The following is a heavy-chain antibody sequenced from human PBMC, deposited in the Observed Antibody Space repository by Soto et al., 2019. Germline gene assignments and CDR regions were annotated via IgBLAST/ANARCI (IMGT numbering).Heavy chain of an antibody. CDR2: INHSGST. D-gene: IGHD2-2*01. V-gene: IGHV4-34*01. Sequence: SETLSLTCAVYGGSFSGYYWSWIRQPPGKGLEWIGEINHSGSTNYNPSLKSRVTISVDTSENQFSLKLSSVTAADTAVYYCARGLKYQLLRVFYYYYMDVWGKGTTVTVSS. J-gene: IGHJ6*03. CDR3: ARGLKYQLLRVFYYYYMDV. CDR1: GGSFSGYY.